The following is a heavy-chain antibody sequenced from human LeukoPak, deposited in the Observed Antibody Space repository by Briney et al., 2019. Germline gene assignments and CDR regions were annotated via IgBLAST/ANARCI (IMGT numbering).Heavy chain of an antibody. Sequence: GASVKVSCKASGYIFTSYYMHWVRQAPGQGLEWMGIINPSGGSTSYAQKFQGRVTMTRDTSTSTVYMELSSLRSEDTAVYYCARGYCSSTSCYPSDYWGQGTLVTVSS. D-gene: IGHD2-2*01. CDR2: INPSGGST. J-gene: IGHJ4*02. V-gene: IGHV1-46*01. CDR3: ARGYCSSTSCYPSDY. CDR1: GYIFTSYY.